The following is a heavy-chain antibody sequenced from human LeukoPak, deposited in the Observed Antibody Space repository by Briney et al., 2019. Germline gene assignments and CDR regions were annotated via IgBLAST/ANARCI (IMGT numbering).Heavy chain of an antibody. Sequence: PGRSLRLSCAASGFTFSSYAMHWVRQAPGKGLEWVAVISYDGSSKYYADSVKGRFTISRDNSKNTLYLQMNSLRAEDTAVYYCARDMCPSGDYGIDYWGQGTLVTVSS. J-gene: IGHJ4*02. CDR3: ARDMCPSGDYGIDY. D-gene: IGHD4-17*01. CDR2: ISYDGSSK. V-gene: IGHV3-30-3*01. CDR1: GFTFSSYA.